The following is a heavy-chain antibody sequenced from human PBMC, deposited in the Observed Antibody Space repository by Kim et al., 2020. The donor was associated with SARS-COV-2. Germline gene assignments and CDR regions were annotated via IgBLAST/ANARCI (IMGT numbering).Heavy chain of an antibody. CDR2: INHSGST. V-gene: IGHV4-34*01. CDR1: GGSFSGYY. D-gene: IGHD4-17*01. J-gene: IGHJ1*01. Sequence: SETLSLTCAVYGGSFSGYYWSWIRQPPGKGLEWIGEINHSGSTNYNPSLKSRVTISVDTSKNQFSLKLSSVTAADTAVYYCARATTVTRGRYVFQHWGQG. CDR3: ARATTVTRGRYVFQH.